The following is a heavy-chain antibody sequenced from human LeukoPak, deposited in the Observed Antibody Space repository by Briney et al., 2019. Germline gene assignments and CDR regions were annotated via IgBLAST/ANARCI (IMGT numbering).Heavy chain of an antibody. CDR3: ARVIVLAPGAGDHFDY. V-gene: IGHV3-7*01. CDR2: IKDDGSAQ. J-gene: IGHJ4*02. Sequence: GGSLRLSRVASGFTFSSYWMMWARQSPGKGLEWVANIKDDGSAQYYGDSVKGRFTISRDNAKNSLYLQMNSLRAEDTAVYYCARVIVLAPGAGDHFDYWGQGTLATVHS. CDR1: GFTFSSYW. D-gene: IGHD2-2*01.